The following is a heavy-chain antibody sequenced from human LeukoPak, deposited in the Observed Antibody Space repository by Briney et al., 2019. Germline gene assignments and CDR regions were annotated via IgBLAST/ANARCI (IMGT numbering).Heavy chain of an antibody. D-gene: IGHD3-10*01. Sequence: SETLSLTCAVYGGSFSGYYWSWIRQPPGKGLEWIGEINHSGSTNYNPSLKSRVTISVDTSKNQFSLKLSSVTAADTAVYYCARRSHSPSGTPYWGQGTQVTVSS. CDR2: INHSGST. V-gene: IGHV4-34*01. CDR1: GGSFSGYY. J-gene: IGHJ4*02. CDR3: ARRSHSPSGTPY.